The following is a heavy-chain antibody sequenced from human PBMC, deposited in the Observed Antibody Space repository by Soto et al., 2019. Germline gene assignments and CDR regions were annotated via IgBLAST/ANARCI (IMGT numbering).Heavy chain of an antibody. D-gene: IGHD3-10*01. CDR2: VYWDNDK. J-gene: IGHJ5*02. CDR3: APSPPPSSGSGGGYFSS. Sequence: QITLKESGPTVVKPTQTLTLTCTFSGFSLSTHGVGVAWIRQPPGKALEWLALVYWDNDKRYSPTLKSRLTITTDPSKTQVVLTITNMDPQAPATYFSAPSPPPSSGSGGGYFSSWGQGTLVSVSS. CDR1: GFSLSTHGVG. V-gene: IGHV2-5*02.